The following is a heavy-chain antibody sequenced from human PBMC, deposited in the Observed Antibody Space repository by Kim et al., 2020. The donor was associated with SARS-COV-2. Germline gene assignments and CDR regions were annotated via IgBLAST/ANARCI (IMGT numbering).Heavy chain of an antibody. V-gene: IGHV3-49*03. CDR2: IRSKAYGGTT. CDR3: TFRITMVRGGFDY. Sequence: GGSLRLSCTASGFTFGDYAMSWFRQAPGKGLEWVGFIRSKAYGGTTEYAACVKGRFTISRDDSKSIAYLQMNSLKTEDTAVYYCTFRITMVRGGFDYWGQGTLVTVSS. CDR1: GFTFGDYA. D-gene: IGHD3-10*01. J-gene: IGHJ4*02.